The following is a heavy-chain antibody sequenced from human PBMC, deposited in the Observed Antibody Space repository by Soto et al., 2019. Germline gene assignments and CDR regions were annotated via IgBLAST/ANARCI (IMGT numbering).Heavy chain of an antibody. J-gene: IGHJ4*02. D-gene: IGHD5-12*01. Sequence: GVSLRLSCAASGFTFSSYAMSWVRQAPGKGLEWVSAISGSGGSTYYADSVKGRFTISRDNSKNTLYLQMNSLRAEDTAVYYCAKEMANEEVHYLHYCGQGTLVTVSS. V-gene: IGHV3-23*01. CDR2: ISGSGGST. CDR1: GFTFSSYA. CDR3: AKEMANEEVHYLHY.